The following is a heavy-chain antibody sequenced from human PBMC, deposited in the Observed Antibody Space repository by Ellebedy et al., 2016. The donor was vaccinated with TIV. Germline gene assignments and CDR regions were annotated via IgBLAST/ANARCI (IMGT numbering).Heavy chain of an antibody. CDR1: GFTFSAYS. V-gene: IGHV3-21*01. D-gene: IGHD5-12*01. CDR3: VRETSGFSGYGDFDY. CDR2: SSGGSSDV. J-gene: IGHJ4*01. Sequence: GGSLRLSXAGSGFTFSAYSMNWVRQAPGKGLDWVSSSSGGSSDVYFADSVKGRFNISRDNAKTSLYLQMNSLRVDDTAVYYCVRETSGFSGYGDFDYWGHGVQVTVSS.